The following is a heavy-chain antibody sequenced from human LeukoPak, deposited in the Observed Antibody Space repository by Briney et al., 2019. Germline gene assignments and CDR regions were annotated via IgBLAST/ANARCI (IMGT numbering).Heavy chain of an antibody. J-gene: IGHJ4*02. D-gene: IGHD6-19*01. V-gene: IGHV3-23*01. Sequence: GGSLRLSCAGSGFTFSTYTMSWVPQAPGKGLEWASPITGSGAGTYYADSVKGRFTTSRDNSKNTVYLQMNSLRAEDTAVYYCAKDRVPDSGWDIDYWGQGTPVTVSS. CDR1: GFTFSTYT. CDR2: ITGSGAGT. CDR3: AKDRVPDSGWDIDY.